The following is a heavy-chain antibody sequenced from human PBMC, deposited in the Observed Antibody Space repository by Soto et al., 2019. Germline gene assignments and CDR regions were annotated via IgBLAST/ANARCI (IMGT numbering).Heavy chain of an antibody. CDR1: GDSISTVDYF. CDR2: IYKSTTT. J-gene: IGHJ5*01. Sequence: QVHLLESGPGLVKPSQTLSLTCSVSGDSISTVDYFWAWIRQPPGQALEYIGYIYKSTTTYYNPSFESRVAISLDTSKSQFSINVTSVTAADTAVYFCARGRYCLTGRCFPNWFDSWGQGTLVTVSS. CDR3: ARGRYCLTGRCFPNWFDS. V-gene: IGHV4-30-4*01. D-gene: IGHD2-15*01.